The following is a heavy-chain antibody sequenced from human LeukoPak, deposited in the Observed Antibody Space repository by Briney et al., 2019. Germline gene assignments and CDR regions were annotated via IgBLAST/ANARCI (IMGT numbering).Heavy chain of an antibody. D-gene: IGHD6-19*01. CDR1: GFTFSDQY. V-gene: IGHV3-72*01. J-gene: IGHJ4*02. Sequence: PGGSLRLSCAASGFTFSDQYMDWDRQAPGKGLEWVGRTRNKANSYTTEYAASVKGRFIISRDDSKNSLYLQMNSLKTEDTAVYYCARAPITVAGIDYWGQGTLVTVSS. CDR3: ARAPITVAGIDY. CDR2: TRNKANSYTT.